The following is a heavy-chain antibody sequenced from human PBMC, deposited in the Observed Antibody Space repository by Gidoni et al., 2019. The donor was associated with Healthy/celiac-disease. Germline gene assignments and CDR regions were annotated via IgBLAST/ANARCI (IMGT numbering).Heavy chain of an antibody. J-gene: IGHJ4*02. CDR2: ISGSGGST. Sequence: EVQLLESGGGLVQPGGSLRLSCAASGFTFSSYAMSWVRQAPGKGLEWGSAISGSGGSTYYADSVKGRFTISRDNSKNTLYLQMNSLRAEDTAVYYCAKDKESDSSGWYEDSMPFFDYWGQGTLVTVSS. V-gene: IGHV3-23*01. D-gene: IGHD6-19*01. CDR1: GFTFSSYA. CDR3: AKDKESDSSGWYEDSMPFFDY.